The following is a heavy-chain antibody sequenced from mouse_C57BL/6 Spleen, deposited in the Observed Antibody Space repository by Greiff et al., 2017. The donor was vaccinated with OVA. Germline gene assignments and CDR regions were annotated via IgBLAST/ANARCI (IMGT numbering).Heavy chain of an antibody. D-gene: IGHD2-1*01. CDR2: ISSGSSTI. J-gene: IGHJ4*01. CDR3: AGGVYYGNYGGAMDY. CDR1: GFTFSDYG. Sequence: DVMLVESGGGLVKPGGSLKLSCAASGFTFSDYGMHWVRQAPEKGLEWVAYISSGSSTIYYADTVKGRFTISRDNAKNTLFLQMTSLRSEDTAMYYCAGGVYYGNYGGAMDYWGQGTSVTVSS. V-gene: IGHV5-17*01.